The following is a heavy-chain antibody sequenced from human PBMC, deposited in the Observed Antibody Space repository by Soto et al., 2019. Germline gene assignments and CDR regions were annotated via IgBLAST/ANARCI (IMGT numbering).Heavy chain of an antibody. V-gene: IGHV3-23*01. CDR3: AKGGVVTARYDY. CDR2: ISGSGGST. CDR1: GFTFSSYA. Sequence: EVQLLESGGGLVQPGGSLRLSCAASGFTFSSYAMSWVRQAPGKGLEWVSAISGSGGSTYYADSVKGRFTISRDNSKNTLYLQRNGLRAEDTAVYYCAKGGVVTARYDYWGQGTLVTVSS. D-gene: IGHD2-21*02. J-gene: IGHJ4*02.